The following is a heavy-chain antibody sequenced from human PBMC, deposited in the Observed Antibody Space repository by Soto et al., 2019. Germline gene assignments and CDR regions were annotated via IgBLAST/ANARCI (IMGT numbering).Heavy chain of an antibody. V-gene: IGHV1-69*01. D-gene: IGHD3-3*01. Sequence: QVQLVQSGAEGKEPGSAVKVSCKAPADSFSSYGISGVRQAPGQGLEWMGGIIPIFGTTNYAEKFQGRVTITADESTNTAYMELSSLRSEDTALYYCARVFPDGWVEPGVVRGYLDTWGRGTLVTVSS. CDR3: ARVFPDGWVEPGVVRGYLDT. CDR2: IIPIFGTT. J-gene: IGHJ4*02. CDR1: ADSFSSYG.